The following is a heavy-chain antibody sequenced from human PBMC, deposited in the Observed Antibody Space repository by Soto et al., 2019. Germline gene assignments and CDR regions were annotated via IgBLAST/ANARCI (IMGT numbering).Heavy chain of an antibody. CDR2: ISYDGTNM. CDR1: GFTFNYCA. Sequence: SLRLSCAASGFTFNYCAMHWVRQAPGKGLEWVAPISYDGTNMYYADSVKGRFTISRDNSKNTLYLQMNSLRAEDTAVYYCAKAGGPTVTTLPPFDSWGLGTLVTVSS. V-gene: IGHV3-30*18. CDR3: AKAGGPTVTTLPPFDS. D-gene: IGHD4-17*01. J-gene: IGHJ4*02.